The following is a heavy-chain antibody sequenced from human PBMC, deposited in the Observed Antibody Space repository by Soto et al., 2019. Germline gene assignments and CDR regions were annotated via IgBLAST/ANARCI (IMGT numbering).Heavy chain of an antibody. J-gene: IGHJ6*02. V-gene: IGHV5-10-1*01. Sequence: VESLKISCKGSGYSFTSYWISWVRQMPGKGLEWMGRIDPSDSYTNYSPSFQGHVTISADKSISTAYLQWSSLKASDTAMYYCARHAYYGSGSRYYYYYGMDVWGQGTTVTVSS. CDR3: ARHAYYGSGSRYYYYYGMDV. CDR2: IDPSDSYT. CDR1: GYSFTSYW. D-gene: IGHD3-10*01.